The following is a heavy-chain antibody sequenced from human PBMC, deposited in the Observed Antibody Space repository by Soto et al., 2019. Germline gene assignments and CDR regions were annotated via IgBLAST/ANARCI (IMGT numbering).Heavy chain of an antibody. J-gene: IGHJ4*02. D-gene: IGHD2-2*01. Sequence: SVKVSCKASGGTFSSYTISWVRQAPGQGLEWMGRIIPILGIANYAQKFQGRVTITADKSTSTAYMELSSLRSEDTAVYYCASWLVYCSSPRCSRALHYWGQGTLVTVSS. CDR1: GGTFSSYT. CDR3: ASWLVYCSSPRCSRALHY. CDR2: IIPILGIA. V-gene: IGHV1-69*02.